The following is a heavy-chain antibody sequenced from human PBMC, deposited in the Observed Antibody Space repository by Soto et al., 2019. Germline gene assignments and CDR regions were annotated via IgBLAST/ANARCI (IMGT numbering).Heavy chain of an antibody. V-gene: IGHV3-23*01. CDR3: AKMDCSSTSCYEGKGDYYYYGMDV. Sequence: GGSLGLSCAASGFTFSSYAMSWVRQAPGKGLEWVSAISGSGGSTYYADSVKGRFTISRDNSKNTLYLQMNSLRAEDTAVYYCAKMDCSSTSCYEGKGDYYYYGMDVWGQGTTVTVSS. J-gene: IGHJ6*02. CDR1: GFTFSSYA. D-gene: IGHD2-2*01. CDR2: ISGSGGST.